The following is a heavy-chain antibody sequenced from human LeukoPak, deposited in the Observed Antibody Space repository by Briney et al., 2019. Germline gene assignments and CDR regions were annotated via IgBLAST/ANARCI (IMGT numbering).Heavy chain of an antibody. D-gene: IGHD1/OR15-1a*01. CDR2: LSGSGGST. CDR1: GFAFSFFA. V-gene: IGHV3-23*01. Sequence: PGGSLRLSCEASGFAFSFFAMSWVRRAPGEGLEWVSLLSGSGGSTYYADSVKGRFTISRDNSKNTLYLQMNSLRAEDTAVYYCAKAWLEQGGMFDYWGQGSLVTVSS. J-gene: IGHJ4*02. CDR3: AKAWLEQGGMFDY.